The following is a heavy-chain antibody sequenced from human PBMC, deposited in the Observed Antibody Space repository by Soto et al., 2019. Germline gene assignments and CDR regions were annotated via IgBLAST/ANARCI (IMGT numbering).Heavy chain of an antibody. V-gene: IGHV4-39*01. J-gene: IGHJ5*02. CDR3: TGHTGDYGFLT. CDR1: GGSISSSSYY. CDR2: IYYSGST. Sequence: SETLSLTCSVSGGSISSSSYYWGWIRQPPGKGLEWIGSIYYSGSTYYNPSLKSRVTLSVDTSKNQFSLKLSSVTAADTALYYCTGHTGDYGFLTWGQGTLVTVSS. D-gene: IGHD4-17*01.